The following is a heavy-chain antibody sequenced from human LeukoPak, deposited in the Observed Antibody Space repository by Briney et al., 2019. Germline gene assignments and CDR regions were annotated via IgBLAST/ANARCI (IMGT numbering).Heavy chain of an antibody. Sequence: SETLSLTCTVSGGSISSYYWSWIRQPPGKGLEWIGYIYYSGSTNYNPSLKSRVTISVDTSKNQFSLKLSSVTAADTAVYYCATTYCSSTSCYTSGYFDYWGQGTLVTVSS. CDR2: IYYSGST. CDR3: ATTYCSSTSCYTSGYFDY. CDR1: GGSISSYY. J-gene: IGHJ4*02. V-gene: IGHV4-59*08. D-gene: IGHD2-2*02.